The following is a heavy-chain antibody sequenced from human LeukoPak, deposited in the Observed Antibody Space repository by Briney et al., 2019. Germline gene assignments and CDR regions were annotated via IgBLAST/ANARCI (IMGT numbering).Heavy chain of an antibody. V-gene: IGHV1-2*02. J-gene: IGHJ3*02. Sequence: ASVKVSCKASGYTFTGYYMHWVRQAPGQGLEWMGWINPNSGGTNYAQKFQGRVTMTRDTSISTAYMELSRLRSDDTAVYYCARTAISYSSIYAFDIWGQGTMVTVSS. CDR3: ARTAISYSSIYAFDI. D-gene: IGHD6-6*01. CDR1: GYTFTGYY. CDR2: INPNSGGT.